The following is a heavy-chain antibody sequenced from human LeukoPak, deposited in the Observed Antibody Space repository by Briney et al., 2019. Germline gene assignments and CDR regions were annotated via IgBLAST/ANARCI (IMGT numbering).Heavy chain of an antibody. J-gene: IGHJ6*03. CDR1: GYSFTNYW. D-gene: IGHD4-23*01. Sequence: PGESLKISCKGSGYSFTNYWIGWVRQMPGKGLEWMGIIYPGDSDTRYSPSFEGQVTISADKSISAAFLQWSSLKVSDTAVYYCARQKPTVAHYYYMDVWGKGTTVTVSS. V-gene: IGHV5-51*01. CDR3: ARQKPTVAHYYYMDV. CDR2: IYPGDSDT.